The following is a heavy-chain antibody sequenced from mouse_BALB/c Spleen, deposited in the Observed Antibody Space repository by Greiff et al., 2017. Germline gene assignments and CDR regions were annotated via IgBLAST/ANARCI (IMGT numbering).Heavy chain of an antibody. V-gene: IGHV1-69*01. D-gene: IGHD2-1*01. CDR3: ARDGNYDY. CDR2: IDTSDSYT. Sequence: QVQLQQSGAELVMPGASVKMSCKASGYTFTDYWMHWVMQRPGQGLEWIGAIDTSDSYTSYNQKFKGKATLTVDESSSTAYMQLSSLTSEDSAVYYCARDGNYDYWGQGTTLTVSS. J-gene: IGHJ2*01. CDR1: GYTFTDYW.